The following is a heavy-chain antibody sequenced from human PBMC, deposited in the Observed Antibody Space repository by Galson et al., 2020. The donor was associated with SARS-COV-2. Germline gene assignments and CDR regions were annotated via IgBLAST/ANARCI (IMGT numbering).Heavy chain of an antibody. CDR1: GFTFSRYR. J-gene: IGHJ4*02. V-gene: IGHV3-33*06. Sequence: ELDAGGSLRLSCAASGFTFSRYRMPWVRQAAGKGLEWVAVIWNDGSKKFYLDSVKGRFTISRDNSKNTLYLEMNSLRSEDTAVYYCAKDRAANGDHPYHFDYWGQGTLVTVSS. CDR2: IWNDGSKK. D-gene: IGHD4-17*01. CDR3: AKDRAANGDHPYHFDY.